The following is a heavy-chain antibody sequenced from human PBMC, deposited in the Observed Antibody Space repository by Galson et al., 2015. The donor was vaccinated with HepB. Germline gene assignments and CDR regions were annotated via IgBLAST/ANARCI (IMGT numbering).Heavy chain of an antibody. CDR2: IKHDGSEK. V-gene: IGHV3-7*03. J-gene: IGHJ4*02. CDR3: AREVGAHFGSGTFLDY. CDR1: GFTFSTNW. Sequence: SLRLSCAASGFTFSTNWMSWVRQAPGKGLEWVANIKHDGSEKYYVDFLRGRFTISRDNAKNSLYLQMDSLRAEDTAVYFCAREVGAHFGSGTFLDYWGQGTLVTVSS. D-gene: IGHD3-10*01.